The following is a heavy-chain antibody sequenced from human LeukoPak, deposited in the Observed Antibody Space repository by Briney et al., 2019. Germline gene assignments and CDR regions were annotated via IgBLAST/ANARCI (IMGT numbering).Heavy chain of an antibody. CDR1: GYTFTGYY. J-gene: IGHJ5*02. Sequence: GASVKVSCKASGYTFTGYYMHWVRQAPGQGLEWMGWINPNSGGTNYAQKFQGRVTMTRDTSISTAYMELSRLRSDDTAVYYCARGVVRGVIQWFDPWGQGTLVTVSS. CDR3: ARGVVRGVIQWFDP. V-gene: IGHV1-2*02. D-gene: IGHD3-10*01. CDR2: INPNSGGT.